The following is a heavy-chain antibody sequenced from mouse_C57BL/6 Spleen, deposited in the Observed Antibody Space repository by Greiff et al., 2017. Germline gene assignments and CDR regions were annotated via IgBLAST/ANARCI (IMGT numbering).Heavy chain of an antibody. D-gene: IGHD1-1*01. CDR1: GYTFTSYW. J-gene: IGHJ4*01. CDR3: SSTVVADYYAMDY. CDR2: IDPNSGGT. Sequence: VQLQQPGAELVKPGASVKLSCKASGYTFTSYWMHWVKQRPGRGLEWIGRIDPNSGGTKYNEKFKSKATLTVDKPSSTAYMQLSSLTSDDSAVYYCSSTVVADYYAMDYWGQGTSVTVSS. V-gene: IGHV1-72*01.